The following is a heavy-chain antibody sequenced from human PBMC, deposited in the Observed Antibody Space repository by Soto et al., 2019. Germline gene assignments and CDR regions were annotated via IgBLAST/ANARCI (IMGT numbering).Heavy chain of an antibody. D-gene: IGHD1-20*01. J-gene: IGHJ6*02. CDR3: ARSLTGTYYYYGIDV. CDR2: IIPIFGTA. Sequence: GASVKVSCKASGGTFSSYAINWVRQAPGQGLEWMGGIIPIFGTADYAQKFQGRVTITADESTSTAYMELSSLRSEDTAVYYCARSLTGTYYYYGIDVWGQGTTVTVSS. V-gene: IGHV1-69*13. CDR1: GGTFSSYA.